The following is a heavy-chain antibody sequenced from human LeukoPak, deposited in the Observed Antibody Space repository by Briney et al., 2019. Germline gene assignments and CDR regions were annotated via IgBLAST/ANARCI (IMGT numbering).Heavy chain of an antibody. Sequence: GGSLRLSCAASGFTFSSYETNWVRQAPGKGLEWVSYISSSGSTIYYADSVKGRFTISRDNAKNSLYLQMNSLRAEDTAVYYCARASGDYVFWGQGTLVTVSS. CDR2: ISSSGSTI. CDR3: ARASGDYVF. V-gene: IGHV3-48*03. D-gene: IGHD4-17*01. CDR1: GFTFSSYE. J-gene: IGHJ4*02.